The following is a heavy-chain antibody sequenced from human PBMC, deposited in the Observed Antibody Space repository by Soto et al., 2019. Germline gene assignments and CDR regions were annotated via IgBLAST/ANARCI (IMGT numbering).Heavy chain of an antibody. CDR3: TRDSFIPDASGTYYYYGMDV. D-gene: IGHD3-10*01. J-gene: IGHJ6*02. CDR1: EFTFGNYW. Sequence: EVQLVESGGGLVQPGGSLRLSCAGSEFTFGNYWLHWVRQAPGTGLVWVSRISPDGSQTAYADSVKGRFTISRDNAKKTLYLPLNSLRAEDPAVYYCTRDSFIPDASGTYYYYGMDVWGQGTTVTVS. V-gene: IGHV3-74*01. CDR2: ISPDGSQT.